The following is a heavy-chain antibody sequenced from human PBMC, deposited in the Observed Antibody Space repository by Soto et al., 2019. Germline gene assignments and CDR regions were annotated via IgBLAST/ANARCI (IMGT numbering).Heavy chain of an antibody. V-gene: IGHV4-34*01. Sequence: QVQLQQWGAGLLKPSETLSLTCAVYGGSFSGYYWSWIRQPTGKGLEWIGEINHSGSTNYNPSLKSRVTISVDTSKNQFSLKLSSVTAADTAVYYCAREGHNREALDWFDPWGQGTLVTVSS. CDR1: GGSFSGYY. J-gene: IGHJ5*02. CDR2: INHSGST. CDR3: AREGHNREALDWFDP. D-gene: IGHD3-3*02.